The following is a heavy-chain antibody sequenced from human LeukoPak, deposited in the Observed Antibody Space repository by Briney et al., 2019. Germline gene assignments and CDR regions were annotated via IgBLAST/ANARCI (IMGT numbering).Heavy chain of an antibody. Sequence: GGSLRLSCAVSGFTFSSYTMRWVRQAPGKGLEWVSGISGSGGSTSYADSVKGRFTISRDNSKNTLYLQMNTLRAEDTAVYYCAKGSRATGWFVWGQGTTVTVSS. CDR3: AKGSRATGWFV. J-gene: IGHJ6*02. CDR2: ISGSGGST. V-gene: IGHV3-23*01. CDR1: GFTFSSYT. D-gene: IGHD6-19*01.